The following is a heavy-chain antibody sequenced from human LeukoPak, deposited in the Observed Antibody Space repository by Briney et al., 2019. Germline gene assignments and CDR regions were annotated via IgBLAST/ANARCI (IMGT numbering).Heavy chain of an antibody. J-gene: IGHJ6*02. Sequence: SETLSLTCTVSGGSISSYYWSWIRQPPGKGLEWIGYIYYSGSTNYNPSLKSRVTISVDTSKNQFSLKLSSVTAADTAVYYCASLRCGDYGMDVWGQGTTVTVSS. CDR2: IYYSGST. CDR1: GGSISSYY. CDR3: ASLRCGDYGMDV. D-gene: IGHD6-25*01. V-gene: IGHV4-59*01.